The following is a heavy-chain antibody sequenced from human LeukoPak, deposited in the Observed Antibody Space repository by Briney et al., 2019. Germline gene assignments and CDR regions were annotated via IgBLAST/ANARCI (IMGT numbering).Heavy chain of an antibody. V-gene: IGHV4-59*01. CDR1: GGSISTYY. CDR3: ARELARPNYYDSSGSSI. Sequence: PSDTLSLTCTVSGGSISTYYWSWFRQPPGKGLEWIGYIYSCGSTNYNPPLKSRVTISVDTSKNQFSLKLSSVTAADTAVYYCARELARPNYYDSSGSSIWGQGTLVTVSS. J-gene: IGHJ4*02. D-gene: IGHD3-22*01. CDR2: IYSCGST.